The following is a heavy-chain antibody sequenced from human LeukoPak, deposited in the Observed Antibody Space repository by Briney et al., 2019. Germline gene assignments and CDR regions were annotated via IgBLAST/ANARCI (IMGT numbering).Heavy chain of an antibody. CDR3: ASFGISWRSSY. CDR2: ISDGRSYT. V-gene: IGHV3-74*01. J-gene: IGHJ4*02. Sequence: GGSLRLSRVDSRFSFSSHLVHWVRPAPGKGRVWCASISDGRSYTSNVASVKGRFIISRDNVNNMLYLHMNSLRADDTAVYYCASFGISWRSSYWGQGTLVTVSS. CDR1: RFSFSSHL. D-gene: IGHD2-21*01.